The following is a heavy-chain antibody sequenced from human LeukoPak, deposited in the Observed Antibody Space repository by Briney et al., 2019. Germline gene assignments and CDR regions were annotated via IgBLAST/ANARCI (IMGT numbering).Heavy chain of an antibody. CDR1: GFTFSCYV. CDR2: ISGSGDST. Sequence: GGSLRLSYAASGFTFSCYVMSWVRQAPGKGLEWVSSISGSGDSTYYADSVKGRFTISRDNSKDTLYLQMSSLRAEDTAVYYCAIRPASVGFDYWGQGTLVTVSS. V-gene: IGHV3-23*01. D-gene: IGHD1-26*01. CDR3: AIRPASVGFDY. J-gene: IGHJ4*02.